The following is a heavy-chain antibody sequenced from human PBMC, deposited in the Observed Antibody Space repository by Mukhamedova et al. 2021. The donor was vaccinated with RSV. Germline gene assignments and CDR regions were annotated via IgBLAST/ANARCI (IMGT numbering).Heavy chain of an antibody. V-gene: IGHV3-30-3*01. CDR2: ISSDGSNK. Sequence: AVLWVRQAPGKGLQWVAVISSDGSNKYYADSVKGRFIISRDNSKNTLSLQMNSLRAEDTAVYYCARDPLSGYLYYFDYWGQGTLVT. D-gene: IGHD3-22*01. J-gene: IGHJ4*02. CDR3: ARDPLSGYLYYFDY. CDR1: A.